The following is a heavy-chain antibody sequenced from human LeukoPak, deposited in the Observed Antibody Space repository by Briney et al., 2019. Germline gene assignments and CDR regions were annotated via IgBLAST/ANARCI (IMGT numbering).Heavy chain of an antibody. CDR3: ARDAFDP. J-gene: IGHJ5*02. CDR1: GFTFSSYS. CDR2: ISSSSGYI. V-gene: IGHV3-21*01. Sequence: GGSLRLSCAASGFTFSSYSMNWVRQAPGKGLEWVASISSSSGYIYYADSVKGRFTISRDNAKNALYLQMSSLRAEDTAVYYCARDAFDPWGQGTLVTVSS.